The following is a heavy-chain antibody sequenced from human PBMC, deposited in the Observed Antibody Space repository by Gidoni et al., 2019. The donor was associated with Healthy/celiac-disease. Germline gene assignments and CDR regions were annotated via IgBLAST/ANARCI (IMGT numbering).Heavy chain of an antibody. D-gene: IGHD6-13*01. V-gene: IGHV1-46*01. CDR2: INPSGGST. J-gene: IGHJ4*02. CDR3: ARAENPASKRRSSWFPVFTDY. CDR1: GYTFTSYY. Sequence: QVQLVQSGAEVKKPGASVKVSCKASGYTFTSYYMHWVRQAPGQGLEWMGIINPSGGSTSYAQKFQGRVTMTRDTSTSTVYMELSSLRSEDTAVYYCARAENPASKRRSSWFPVFTDYWGQGTLVTVSS.